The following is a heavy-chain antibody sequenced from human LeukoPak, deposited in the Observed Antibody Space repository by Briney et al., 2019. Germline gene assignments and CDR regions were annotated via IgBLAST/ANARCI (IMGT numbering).Heavy chain of an antibody. J-gene: IGHJ4*02. D-gene: IGHD3-9*01. V-gene: IGHV3-30*02. CDR3: AKVAELRYFDWLLPLDY. Sequence: GSNKYYADSVKGRFTISRDNSKNTLYLQMNSLRAEDTAVYYCAKVAELRYFDWLLPLDYWGQGTLVTVSS. CDR2: GSNK.